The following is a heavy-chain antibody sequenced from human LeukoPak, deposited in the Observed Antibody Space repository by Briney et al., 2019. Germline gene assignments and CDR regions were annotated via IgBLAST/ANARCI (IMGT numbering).Heavy chain of an antibody. Sequence: PGGSLRLSCAASGFTVSSNYMTWVRQAPGKGLEWVSTIRYGAESTYYADSVKGRFTISRDNSKNTVYLQMNSLRADDTAVYYCAKGLTTHDYWGQGTLVTASS. CDR1: GFTVSSNY. CDR2: IRYGAEST. CDR3: AKGLTTHDY. V-gene: IGHV3-23*01. D-gene: IGHD4-11*01. J-gene: IGHJ4*02.